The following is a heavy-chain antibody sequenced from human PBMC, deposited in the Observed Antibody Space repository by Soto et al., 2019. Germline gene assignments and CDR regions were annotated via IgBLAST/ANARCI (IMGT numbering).Heavy chain of an antibody. J-gene: IGHJ3*02. CDR1: GFPFSSYA. CDR2: ISGSGGST. CDR3: AKDYHDSSGYYLSEDHDALDI. V-gene: IGHV3-23*01. D-gene: IGHD3-22*01. Sequence: PGGSLRLSCAASGFPFSSYAMSWVRQAPGKGLEWVSAISGSGGSTYYADSVKGRFTISRDNSKNTLYLQMNSLRAEDTAVYYCAKDYHDSSGYYLSEDHDALDIWGQGTMVTVSS.